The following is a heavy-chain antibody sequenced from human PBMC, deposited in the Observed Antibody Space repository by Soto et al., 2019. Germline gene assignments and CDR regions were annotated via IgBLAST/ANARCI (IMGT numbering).Heavy chain of an antibody. Sequence: PGGSLRLSCAASGFNFNNYPIHWVRQGPGKGLEGVAMISNDGNDKYYADSVKGRFTISRDNSRNRVYLQMHSLTPADRAVYYCARELELLDSYVFHTWFDPWGPGTLVTVSS. D-gene: IGHD1-7*01. CDR1: GFNFNNYP. J-gene: IGHJ5*02. CDR2: ISNDGNDK. CDR3: ARELELLDSYVFHTWFDP. V-gene: IGHV3-30*03.